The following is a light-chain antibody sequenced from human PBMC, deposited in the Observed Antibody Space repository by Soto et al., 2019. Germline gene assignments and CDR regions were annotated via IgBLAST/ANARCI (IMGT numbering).Light chain of an antibody. CDR1: SSDVGGYNY. CDR2: DVS. J-gene: IGLJ2*01. V-gene: IGLV2-14*01. Sequence: QSALTQPASVSGSPGQSITISCTVTSSDVGGYNYVSWYQQHPGKAPKLMIYDVSNRPSGVSNRFSGSKSGNTASLTISGLQAEDEADYYCSSYTSSSTVFGGGTQLTVL. CDR3: SSYTSSSTV.